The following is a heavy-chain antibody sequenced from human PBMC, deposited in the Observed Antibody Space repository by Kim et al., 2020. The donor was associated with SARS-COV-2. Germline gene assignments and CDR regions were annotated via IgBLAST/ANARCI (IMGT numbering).Heavy chain of an antibody. J-gene: IGHJ4*02. D-gene: IGHD2-15*01. V-gene: IGHV4-59*01. Sequence: SETLSLTCTVSGGSISSYYWSWIRQPPGKGLEWIGYIYYSGSTNYNPSLKSRVTISVDTSKNQFSLKLSSVTAADTAVYYCAREPLRSYYFDYWGQGTLVTVSS. CDR3: AREPLRSYYFDY. CDR1: GGSISSYY. CDR2: IYYSGST.